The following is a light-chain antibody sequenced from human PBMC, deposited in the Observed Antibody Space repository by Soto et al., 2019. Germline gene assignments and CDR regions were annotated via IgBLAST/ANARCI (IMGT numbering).Light chain of an antibody. CDR2: AAS. J-gene: IGKJ5*01. Sequence: DLQLTQSPSFLSASVGDRVTISCRASQGISNYLAWYQQKPGKGPKFLIYAASTLQSGVPSRFSGSGSGTEFTLTISSLQPEDFATYYCQQLHSYPITFGQGTRLEIK. V-gene: IGKV1-9*01. CDR3: QQLHSYPIT. CDR1: QGISNY.